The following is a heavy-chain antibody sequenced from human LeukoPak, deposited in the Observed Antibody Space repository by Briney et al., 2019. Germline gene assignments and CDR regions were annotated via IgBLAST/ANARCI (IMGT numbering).Heavy chain of an antibody. CDR3: AKGRQLWLPNDY. V-gene: IGHV3-23*01. CDR2: ISDSGGRT. Sequence: GGSLRLSCAASGFTFDDYGMSWVRQAPGKGLEWVSLISDSGGRTYYADFVKGRFTISRDNSKNTLYLQMNSLRAEDTAIYYCAKGRQLWLPNDYWGQGTLVTVSS. CDR1: GFTFDDYG. D-gene: IGHD5-18*01. J-gene: IGHJ4*02.